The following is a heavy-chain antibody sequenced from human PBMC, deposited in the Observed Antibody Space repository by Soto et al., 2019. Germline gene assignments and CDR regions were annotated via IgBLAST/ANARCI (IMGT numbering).Heavy chain of an antibody. CDR1: GFTFRNYD. CDR3: ARTDRDFYGLNV. Sequence: EVQLVESGGGLVQPGGSLRLYCEDSGFTFRNYDMHWVRQGTGKGLEWVSGISAAGDPDYADSVEGRFTISRENAQNSFFLQMNSLRVGDTAVYYCARTDRDFYGLNVWGQGTTVIVSS. J-gene: IGHJ6*02. CDR2: ISAAGDP. V-gene: IGHV3-13*05.